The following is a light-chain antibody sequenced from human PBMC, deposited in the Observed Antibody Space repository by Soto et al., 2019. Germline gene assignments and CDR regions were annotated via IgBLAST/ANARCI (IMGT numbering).Light chain of an antibody. CDR1: SSDVGSHNL. CDR2: EVS. CDR3: CSYGGSRAV. J-gene: IGLJ7*01. V-gene: IGLV2-23*02. Sequence: QSALTQPASVSGSPGQSITIYCTGTSSDVGSHNLVSWYQHHPGQAPKLMIYEVSERPLGVSARFSASKSGNTASLTISGLQAEDAADYHCCSYGGSRAVFGGGTQLTVL.